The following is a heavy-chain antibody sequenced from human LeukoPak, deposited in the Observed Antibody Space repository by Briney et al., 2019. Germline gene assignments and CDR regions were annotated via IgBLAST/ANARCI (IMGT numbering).Heavy chain of an antibody. V-gene: IGHV3-48*01. Sequence: PGGSLRLSCSASGFTFSSYSMNWVRQAPGKGLEWVSYISSSSSTIYYADSVKGRFTISRDNAKNSLYLQMNSLRAEDTAVYYCARDFAYYYGSSGYYSDYWGQGTLVTVSS. CDR1: GFTFSSYS. CDR3: ARDFAYYYGSSGYYSDY. J-gene: IGHJ4*02. CDR2: ISSSSSTI. D-gene: IGHD3-22*01.